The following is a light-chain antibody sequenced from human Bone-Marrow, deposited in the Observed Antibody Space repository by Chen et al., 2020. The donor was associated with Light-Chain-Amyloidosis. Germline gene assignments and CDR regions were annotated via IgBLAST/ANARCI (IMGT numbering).Light chain of an antibody. CDR1: QGLVHSDGNTY. CDR3: MQGTHWPPVT. Sequence: DVVMTQSALSLSVSRGQPASISCRSSQGLVHSDGNTYLNWFHQRPGQSPRRLIYKVFNRDSGVPDRFSGSGSGTDFTLKISRVDAEDVGIYYCMQGTHWPPVTFGQGTKLEIK. J-gene: IGKJ2*01. CDR2: KVF. V-gene: IGKV2-30*02.